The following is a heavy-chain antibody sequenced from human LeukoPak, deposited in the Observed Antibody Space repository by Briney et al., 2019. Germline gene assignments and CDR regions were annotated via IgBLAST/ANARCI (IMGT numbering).Heavy chain of an antibody. CDR2: IWYDGSNK. CDR1: GFTFSSYG. CDR3: ARSTPGPRGYLDY. V-gene: IGHV3-33*01. D-gene: IGHD3-16*01. J-gene: IGHJ4*02. Sequence: GGSLRLSCAASGFTFSSYGMHWIRQAPGKGLEWVAVIWYDGSNKYYADSVKGRFTISRDNSKNTLYLQMNSLSAEDTAVYYCARSTPGPRGYLDYWGQGTLVTVSS.